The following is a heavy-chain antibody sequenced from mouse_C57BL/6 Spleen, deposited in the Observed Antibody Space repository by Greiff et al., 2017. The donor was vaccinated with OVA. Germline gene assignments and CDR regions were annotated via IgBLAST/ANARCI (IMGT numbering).Heavy chain of an antibody. Sequence: EVKLMESGPELVKPGASVKISCKASGYSFTGYYMNWVKQSPEKSLEWIGEINPSTGGTTYNQKFKAKATLTVDKSSSTAYMQLKSLTSEDSAVYYCARGSSFFDYWGQGTTLTVSS. CDR2: INPSTGGT. CDR3: ARGSSFFDY. D-gene: IGHD1-1*01. V-gene: IGHV1-42*01. J-gene: IGHJ2*01. CDR1: GYSFTGYY.